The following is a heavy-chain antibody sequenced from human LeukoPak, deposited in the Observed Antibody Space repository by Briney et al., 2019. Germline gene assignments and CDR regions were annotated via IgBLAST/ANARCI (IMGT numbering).Heavy chain of an antibody. CDR1: GGSFSGYY. V-gene: IGHV4-34*01. CDR3: ARSYYYGSGSYREGFDP. CDR2: INHSGST. D-gene: IGHD3-10*01. Sequence: SETLSLTCAVYGGSFSGYYWSWIRQPPGKGLEWIGEINHSGSTNYNPSLKSRVTISVDTSKNQFSLKLSSVTAADTAVYYCARSYYYGSGSYREGFDPWGQGTLVTVSS. J-gene: IGHJ5*02.